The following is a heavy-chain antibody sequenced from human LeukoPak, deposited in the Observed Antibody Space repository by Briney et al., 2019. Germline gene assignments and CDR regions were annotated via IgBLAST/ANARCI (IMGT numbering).Heavy chain of an antibody. V-gene: IGHV3-9*01. CDR3: ARDRGIGSSGYHGFDY. D-gene: IGHD3-22*01. CDR2: ISWNSGSI. J-gene: IGHJ4*02. CDR1: GFTFDDYA. Sequence: GGSLRLSCAASGFTFDDYAMHWVRQAPGKGLEWVSGISWNSGSIGYADSVKGRFTISRDNAKNSLYLQMNSLRAEDTAVYYCARDRGIGSSGYHGFDYWGQGTLVTVSS.